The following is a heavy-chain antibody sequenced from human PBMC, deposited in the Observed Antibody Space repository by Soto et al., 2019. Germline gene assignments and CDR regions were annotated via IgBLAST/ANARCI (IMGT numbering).Heavy chain of an antibody. D-gene: IGHD6-13*01. CDR2: INHRGST. J-gene: IGHJ4*02. CDR3: ARGRVAAAGTIDY. V-gene: IGHV4-34*01. Sequence: QVQLQQWGAGLLKPSETLSLTCAVYGGSFSGYYWSWIRQPPGKGLEWIGGINHRGSTNYTPSLKRRVTISVAPSKNQFSRKLSSVTAADTAVYYCARGRVAAAGTIDYWGQGTLVTVSS. CDR1: GGSFSGYY.